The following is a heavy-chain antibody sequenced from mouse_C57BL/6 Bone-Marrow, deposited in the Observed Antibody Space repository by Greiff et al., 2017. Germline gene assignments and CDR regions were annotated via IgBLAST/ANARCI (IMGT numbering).Heavy chain of an antibody. D-gene: IGHD2-4*01. Sequence: QVQLQQSGAELVKPGASVKLSCKASGYTFTNYWMHWVKQRPGQGLEWIGMMHPNGGSPDYNEKFKSEATLCVDKYARTADMELSSLTSEDSAVYYCARSYDYDDYTKDYWGQGTSVTVSS. CDR3: ARSYDYDDYTKDY. CDR1: GYTFTNYW. V-gene: IGHV1-64*01. CDR2: MHPNGGSP. J-gene: IGHJ4*01.